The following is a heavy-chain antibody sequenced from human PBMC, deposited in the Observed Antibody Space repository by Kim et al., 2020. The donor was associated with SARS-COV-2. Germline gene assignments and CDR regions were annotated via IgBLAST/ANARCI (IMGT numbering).Heavy chain of an antibody. V-gene: IGHV3-15*01. CDR1: GFTFSNAW. CDR2: IKSKTDGGTT. Sequence: GGSLRLSCAASGFTFSNAWMSWVRQAPGKGLEWVGRIKSKTDGGTTDYAAPVKGRFTISRDDSKNTLYLQMNSLKTEDTAVYYCTTDTAPGWVTTGSMFDYWGQGTLVTVSS. J-gene: IGHJ4*02. D-gene: IGHD4-17*01. CDR3: TTDTAPGWVTTGSMFDY.